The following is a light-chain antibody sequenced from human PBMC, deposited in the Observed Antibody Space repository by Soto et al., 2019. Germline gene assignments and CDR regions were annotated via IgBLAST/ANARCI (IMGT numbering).Light chain of an antibody. CDR2: DAS. V-gene: IGKV3-11*01. CDR3: QQRLNWPPG. CDR1: QSVTNY. Sequence: EIVLTQSPGTLSLSPGEGATLSCRASQSVTNYTAWYQQRPGQAPRLLIYDASNRASGVPARFSGSGSGTDFTLTISDLEPADFGLYYCQQRLNWPPGFGQGTKVDIK. J-gene: IGKJ1*01.